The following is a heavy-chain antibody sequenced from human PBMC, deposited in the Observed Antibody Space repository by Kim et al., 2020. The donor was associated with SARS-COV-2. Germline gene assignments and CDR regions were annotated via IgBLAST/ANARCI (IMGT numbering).Heavy chain of an antibody. CDR1: GFSFSSYW. CDR3: VRGVEG. J-gene: IGHJ4*02. Sequence: GGSLRLSCAASGFSFSSYWTSWVRQVPGKGLEWLANINEDGSREYYMDSVRGRFTMSRDNAKKAVYLQMNNLRVEDTAIYYCVRGVEGWGQGTLVTVSS. CDR2: INEDGSRE. V-gene: IGHV3-7*01.